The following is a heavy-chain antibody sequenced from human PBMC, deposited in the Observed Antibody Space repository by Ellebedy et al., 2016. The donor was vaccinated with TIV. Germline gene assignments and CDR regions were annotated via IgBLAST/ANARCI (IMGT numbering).Heavy chain of an antibody. CDR3: ARETRFIDQRHNWFDP. CDR2: ISSSGTPI. CDR1: GFIFSDYY. J-gene: IGHJ5*02. D-gene: IGHD6-25*01. Sequence: GESLKISCAASGFIFSDYYMSWIRQAPGKGLEWISYISSSGTPIYYADSVKGRFTISRDNAKNSLDLQMNSLRADDTAVYYCARETRFIDQRHNWFDPWGQGAQVTVSS. V-gene: IGHV3-11*01.